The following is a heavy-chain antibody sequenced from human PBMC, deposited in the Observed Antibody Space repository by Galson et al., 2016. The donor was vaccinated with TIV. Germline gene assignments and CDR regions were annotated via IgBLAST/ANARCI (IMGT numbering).Heavy chain of an antibody. Sequence: SLRLSCAASGFTFSNYNMNWVRQAPWKGLEWVSSISSSSHSIYYADSVKGRFTVSRDNANNILFLQMNSLKLEDSAIYYCAKSEDLTVGTARHWGKGTQVTVSS. CDR2: ISSSSHSI. CDR3: AKSEDLTVGTARH. D-gene: IGHD4-23*01. CDR1: GFTFSNYN. J-gene: IGHJ4*02. V-gene: IGHV3-21*06.